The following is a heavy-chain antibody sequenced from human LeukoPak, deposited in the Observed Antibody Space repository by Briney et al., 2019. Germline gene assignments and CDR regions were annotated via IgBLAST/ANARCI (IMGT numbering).Heavy chain of an antibody. V-gene: IGHV3-21*01. CDR2: ISSSSSYI. Sequence: GGSLRLSCAASGFTFSSYSMNWVRQAPGKGLEWVSSISSSSSYIYYADSVKGRFTISRDNAKDSLYLQMNSLRAEDTAVYYCAREWRGVSFDPWGQGTLVTVSS. D-gene: IGHD3-10*01. CDR3: AREWRGVSFDP. J-gene: IGHJ5*02. CDR1: GFTFSSYS.